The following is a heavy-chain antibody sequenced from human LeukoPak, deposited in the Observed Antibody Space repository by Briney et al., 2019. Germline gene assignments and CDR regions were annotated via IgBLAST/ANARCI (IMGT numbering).Heavy chain of an antibody. CDR2: IWYDGSNK. CDR3: ARETEWGYSSGSDDAFDI. D-gene: IGHD6-19*01. J-gene: IGHJ3*02. Sequence: GGSLRLSCAASGFTFSSYGMHWVRQAPGKGLEWVAVIWYDGSNKYYADSVKGRFTISRDNSKNTLYLQMNSLRAEDTAVYYCARETEWGYSSGSDDAFDIWGQGTMVTVSS. CDR1: GFTFSSYG. V-gene: IGHV3-33*01.